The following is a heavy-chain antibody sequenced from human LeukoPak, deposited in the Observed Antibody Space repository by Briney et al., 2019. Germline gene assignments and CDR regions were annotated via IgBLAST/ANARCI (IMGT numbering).Heavy chain of an antibody. V-gene: IGHV4-61*01. CDR1: GGSVSSGSYY. CDR3: ARDRITISPGAFDI. D-gene: IGHD3-9*01. J-gene: IGHJ3*02. CDR2: IYYSGST. Sequence: SETLSLTCTVSGGSVSSGSYYWSWIRQPPGKGLEWIGYIYYSGSTNYNPSLKSRVTISVDTSKSQFSLKLSSVTAADTAVYYCARDRITISPGAFDIWGQGTMVTVSS.